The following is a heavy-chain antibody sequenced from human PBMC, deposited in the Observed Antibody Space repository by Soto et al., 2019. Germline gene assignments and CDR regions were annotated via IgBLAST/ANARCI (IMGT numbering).Heavy chain of an antibody. CDR3: TGAYSDTAGYLLAP. J-gene: IGHJ5*02. Sequence: PETRGHTCSGSGGFMRRGYGSLFRHPPGKGWEWIGYIYLGGSINYNPSLKSRVIISVDTAKNQFSLSLSSVTAADTAVYYCTGAYSDTAGYLLAPWGQATSVT. CDR1: GGFMRRGY. CDR2: IYLGGSI. V-gene: IGHV4-59*01. D-gene: IGHD2-8*02.